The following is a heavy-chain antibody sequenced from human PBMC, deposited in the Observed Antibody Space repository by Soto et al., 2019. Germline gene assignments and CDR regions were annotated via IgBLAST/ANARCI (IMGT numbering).Heavy chain of an antibody. Sequence: SETLSLTCTVSGGSISSYYWSWIRQPPGKGLKWIGYIHYSGSTNYNPSLKSRVTISVDTSKNQFSLKLSSATAADTAVYYCARGDYDISGNWFDPWGQGILVTVSS. J-gene: IGHJ5*02. V-gene: IGHV4-59*01. D-gene: IGHD3-9*01. CDR2: IHYSGST. CDR1: GGSISSYY. CDR3: ARGDYDISGNWFDP.